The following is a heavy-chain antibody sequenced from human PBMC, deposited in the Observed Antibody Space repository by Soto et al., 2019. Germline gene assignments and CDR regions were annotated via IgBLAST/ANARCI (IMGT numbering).Heavy chain of an antibody. CDR2: INAGNGNT. Sequence: QVQLVQSGAEVKKPGASVKVSCKASGYTFTSYAMHWVRQAPGQRLEWMGWINAGNGNTKYSQKFQGRVTITRDTSASTAYMELSSLRSEDTAVYYCARGGLLSYDILTGYYKGWGQGTLVTVSS. V-gene: IGHV1-3*01. CDR3: ARGGLLSYDILTGYYKG. CDR1: GYTFTSYA. J-gene: IGHJ4*02. D-gene: IGHD3-9*01.